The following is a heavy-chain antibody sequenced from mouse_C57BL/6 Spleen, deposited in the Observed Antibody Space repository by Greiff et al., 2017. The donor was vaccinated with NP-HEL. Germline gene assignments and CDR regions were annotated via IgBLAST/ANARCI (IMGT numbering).Heavy chain of an antibody. V-gene: IGHV1-5*01. J-gene: IGHJ2*01. CDR2: IYPGNSDT. CDR3: TGHYYGSSYPYYFDY. Sequence: VQLQQSGTVLARPGASVKMSCKTSGYTFTSYWMHWVKQRPGQGLEWIGAIYPGNSDTSYNQKFKGKAKLTAVTSASTAYMELSSLTNEDSAVYYCTGHYYGSSYPYYFDYWGQGTTLTVSS. D-gene: IGHD1-1*01. CDR1: GYTFTSYW.